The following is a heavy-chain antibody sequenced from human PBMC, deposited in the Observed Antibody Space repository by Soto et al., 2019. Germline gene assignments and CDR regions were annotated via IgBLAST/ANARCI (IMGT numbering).Heavy chain of an antibody. D-gene: IGHD3-10*01. CDR2: IKSKTDGETT. J-gene: IGHJ4*02. CDR3: TIAFTLIRGGVGGYFDY. V-gene: IGHV3-15*07. CDR1: GFTFSDAW. Sequence: GGSLRLSCAASGFTFSDAWMHWVRQAPGKGLEWVGRIKSKTDGETTDYAAPVKGRFTISRDDSKNTLYLQMNSLKSEDTAVYYCTIAFTLIRGGVGGYFDYWGQGTLVTVSS.